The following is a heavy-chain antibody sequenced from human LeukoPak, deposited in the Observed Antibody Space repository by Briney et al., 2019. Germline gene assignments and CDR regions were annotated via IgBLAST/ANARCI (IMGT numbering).Heavy chain of an antibody. V-gene: IGHV4-34*01. CDR1: GGSFSGYY. J-gene: IGHJ3*02. D-gene: IGHD4-17*01. Sequence: SETLSLTCAVYGGSFSGYYWSWIRQPPGKGLEWIGEINHSGSTNYNPSLKSRVIISVDTSKNQFSLKLSSVTAADTAVYYCARALDDYGDYVGAFDIWGQGTMVTVSS. CDR2: INHSGST. CDR3: ARALDDYGDYVGAFDI.